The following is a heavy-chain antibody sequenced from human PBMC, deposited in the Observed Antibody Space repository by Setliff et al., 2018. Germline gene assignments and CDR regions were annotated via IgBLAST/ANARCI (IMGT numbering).Heavy chain of an antibody. V-gene: IGHV3-7*03. CDR1: GFTFSTYR. J-gene: IGHJ6*03. CDR3: AKDLGDDGHYYYYMDV. Sequence: GGSLRLSCAASGFTFSTYRMHWVRPAPGKGLEWVANIKQDGSEKYYVDSVKGRFTISRDDSKTTLYLQMNSPTVDDTAVYYCAKDLGDDGHYYYYMDVWGKGTTVTVSS. CDR2: IKQDGSEK. D-gene: IGHD4-17*01.